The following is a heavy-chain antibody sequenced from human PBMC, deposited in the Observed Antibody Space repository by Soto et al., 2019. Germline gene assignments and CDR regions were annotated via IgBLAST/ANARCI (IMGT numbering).Heavy chain of an antibody. CDR3: ARCQEGVVATH. D-gene: IGHD5-12*01. CDR1: VGSLSGYY. Sequence: QVQLQQWGAGLLKPSETLSLNCAVTVGSLSGYYWCWIRQPPGKGLEWIGEVKDGGHTNYSPTLRGRVAISSATSNNQFSLRLNSVAAAGTGVYSCARCQEGVVATHWDQGSLVTVSS. V-gene: IGHV4-34*01. CDR2: VKDGGHT. J-gene: IGHJ4*02.